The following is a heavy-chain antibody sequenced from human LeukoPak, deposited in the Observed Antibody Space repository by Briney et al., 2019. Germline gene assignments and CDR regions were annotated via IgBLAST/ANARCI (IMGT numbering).Heavy chain of an antibody. CDR3: ARAVGYCSGGSCYALGY. CDR2: IWYDGSNK. CDR1: GFTLSNAY. D-gene: IGHD2-15*01. J-gene: IGHJ4*02. Sequence: PGGSLRLSCVASGFTLSNAYMNWVRQAPGKGLEWVAVIWYDGSNKYYADSVKGRFTISRDNSKNTLYLQMNSLRAEDTAVYYCARAVGYCSGGSCYALGYWGQGTLVTVSS. V-gene: IGHV3-33*08.